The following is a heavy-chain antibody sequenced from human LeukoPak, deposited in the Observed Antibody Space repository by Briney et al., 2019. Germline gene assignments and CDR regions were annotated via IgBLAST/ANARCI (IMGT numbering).Heavy chain of an antibody. CDR1: GGTFSSYA. Sequence: SVKVSCKASGGTFSSYAISWVRQAPGQGLEWMGGIIPIFGTANYAQKFQGRVTITTDESTSTAYMELSSLRSEDTAVYYCARLGSSSSYFDCWGQGTLVTVSS. J-gene: IGHJ4*02. V-gene: IGHV1-69*05. D-gene: IGHD6-6*01. CDR2: IIPIFGTA. CDR3: ARLGSSSSYFDC.